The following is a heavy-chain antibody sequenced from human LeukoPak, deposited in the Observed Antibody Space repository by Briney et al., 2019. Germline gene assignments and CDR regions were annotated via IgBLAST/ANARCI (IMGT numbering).Heavy chain of an antibody. D-gene: IGHD6-19*01. J-gene: IGHJ5*02. CDR2: LYQSWNT. CDR1: GGPIRRYY. V-gene: IGHV4-59*08. CDR3: ARHAAVEGSSGWSPLWWFDP. Sequence: SETLSLTCTGSGGPIRRYYWSWIRQPPGEGLEWIGYLYQSWNTQLKPYLKGRLTISVDTSKSQFSLKLSSVTAADTAVYYCARHAAVEGSSGWSPLWWFDPWGQGTLVTVSS.